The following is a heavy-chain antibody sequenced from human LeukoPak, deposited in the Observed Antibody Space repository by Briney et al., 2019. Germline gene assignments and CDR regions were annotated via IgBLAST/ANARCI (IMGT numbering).Heavy chain of an antibody. CDR2: ISGSGNDI. V-gene: IGHV3-11*01. CDR3: GTHVGSTGSVD. J-gene: IGHJ4*02. D-gene: IGHD2-2*01. CDR1: GFIFSGYY. Sequence: GGSLRLSCATSGFIFSGYYMSWIRQAPGKGLEWVSYISGSGNDISYADSVKGRFTISRDNAKGSLYLQMNSLRAADTAVYYCGTHVGSTGSVDWGQGTLVTVSS.